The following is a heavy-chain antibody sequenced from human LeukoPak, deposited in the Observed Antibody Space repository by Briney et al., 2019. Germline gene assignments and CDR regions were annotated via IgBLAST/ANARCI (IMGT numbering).Heavy chain of an antibody. CDR3: ARPERGYSYGAYYYYGMDV. V-gene: IGHV1-2*02. J-gene: IGHJ6*02. Sequence: ASVKVSCKTSGYTFTGHFIHWVRQAPGQGLEWMGWSNPNSGDTNYAQKFQGRVTMTRDTSISTAYMDLSRVRSDDTAVYYCARPERGYSYGAYYYYGMDVWGQGTTVTVSS. CDR1: GYTFTGHF. CDR2: SNPNSGDT. D-gene: IGHD5-18*01.